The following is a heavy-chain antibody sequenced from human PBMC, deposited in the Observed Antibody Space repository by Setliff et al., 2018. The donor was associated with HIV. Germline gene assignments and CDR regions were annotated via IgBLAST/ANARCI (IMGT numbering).Heavy chain of an antibody. CDR1: GASISSHY. J-gene: IGHJ4*02. CDR2: IYPSGSP. Sequence: LSLTCSVSGASISSHYWSWIRQPAGKGLEWIGRIYPSGSPNYNPSLKSRLTMSVDTSKNQISLELSSVTAADTAVYYCARDSFLSAAAGTLPLDNWGQGTLVTVSS. V-gene: IGHV4-4*07. CDR3: ARDSFLSAAAGTLPLDN. D-gene: IGHD6-13*01.